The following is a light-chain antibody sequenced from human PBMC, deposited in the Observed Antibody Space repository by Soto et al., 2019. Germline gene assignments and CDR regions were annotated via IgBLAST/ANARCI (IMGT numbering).Light chain of an antibody. CDR2: DAS. J-gene: IGKJ4*01. V-gene: IGKV3-11*01. CDR3: QQCACWVS. CDR1: QSVTTY. Sequence: EIVLTQSPATLSLSPGERATLSCRASQSVTTYLNWYQHKPGQAPRLLIYDASYRATGVPARCSGSGSGTAFSVTISCLAPEDCAVYYWQQCACWVSFGGGTTVDSK.